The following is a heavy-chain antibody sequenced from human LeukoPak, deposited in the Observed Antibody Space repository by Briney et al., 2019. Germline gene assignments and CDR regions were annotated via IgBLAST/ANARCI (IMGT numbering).Heavy chain of an antibody. CDR2: ISAYNGNT. CDR3: ARRADSGYDPDFDY. CDR1: GYTFTSYG. V-gene: IGHV1-18*01. D-gene: IGHD5-12*01. J-gene: IGHJ4*02. Sequence: GASVKVSCKASGYTFTSYGISWVQQAPGQGLEWMGWISAYNGNTNYAQKLQGRVTMTTDTSTSTAYMELRSLRSDDTAVYYCARRADSGYDPDFDYWGQGTLVTVSS.